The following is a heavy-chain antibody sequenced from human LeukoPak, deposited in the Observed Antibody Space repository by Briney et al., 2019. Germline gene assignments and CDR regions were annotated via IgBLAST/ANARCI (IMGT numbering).Heavy chain of an antibody. J-gene: IGHJ6*03. CDR2: ISGSTGDT. V-gene: IGHV1-18*01. CDR1: GYSFVLYG. CDR3: ARIQYYYYYMDV. Sequence: GASVKVSCKASGYSFVLYGISWVRQAPGEGPEWMGWISGSTGDTNYAQKFQGRVTMTADTSSSTAYMELSSLRSEDTAVYYCARIQYYYYYMDVWGKGTTVTVSS.